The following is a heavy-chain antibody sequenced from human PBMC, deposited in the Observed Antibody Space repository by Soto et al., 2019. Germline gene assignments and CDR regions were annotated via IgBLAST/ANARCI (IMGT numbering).Heavy chain of an antibody. CDR2: MNPNSGNT. CDR3: ARGDPYYDILTLPTH. CDR1: GYTFTSYD. Sequence: GASVKVSCKASGYTFTSYDINWVRQATGQGFEYLGWMNPNSGNTGYVQKFQGRVTMTRNTSISTAYLELSSLRSEDTAVYYRARGDPYYDILTLPTHWGQGTLVTVSS. V-gene: IGHV1-8*01. J-gene: IGHJ1*01. D-gene: IGHD3-9*01.